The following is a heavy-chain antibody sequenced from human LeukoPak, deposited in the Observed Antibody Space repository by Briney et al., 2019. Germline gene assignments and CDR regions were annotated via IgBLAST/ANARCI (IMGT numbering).Heavy chain of an antibody. Sequence: GGSLRLSCAGSGFTFSTYWMMWVRQAPGKGLEFVANMKEDGSEEYYVDSVKGRFTISRDNAKNSLYLQMNSLRTEDTAVYYCAKVGQLLLPYYFDYWGQGTLVTVSS. V-gene: IGHV3-7*01. D-gene: IGHD2-2*01. J-gene: IGHJ4*02. CDR3: AKVGQLLLPYYFDY. CDR1: GFTFSTYW. CDR2: MKEDGSEE.